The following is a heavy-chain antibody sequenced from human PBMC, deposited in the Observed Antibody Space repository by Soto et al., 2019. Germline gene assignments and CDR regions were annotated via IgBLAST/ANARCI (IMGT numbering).Heavy chain of an antibody. J-gene: IGHJ4*02. Sequence: GGSLRLSCAASGFTFSSYWMSWVRQAPGKGLEWVANIKQDGSEKYYVDSVKGRFTISRDNAKNSLYLQMNSLRAEDTAVYYCARVHTYYYGSGSYFDYWGQGTLVTVSS. V-gene: IGHV3-7*01. D-gene: IGHD3-10*01. CDR3: ARVHTYYYGSGSYFDY. CDR1: GFTFSSYW. CDR2: IKQDGSEK.